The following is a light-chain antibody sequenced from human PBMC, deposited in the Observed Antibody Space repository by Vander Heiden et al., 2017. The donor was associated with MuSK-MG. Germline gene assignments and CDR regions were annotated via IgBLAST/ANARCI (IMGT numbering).Light chain of an antibody. CDR2: AAS. CDR3: QQSYSTPHP. Sequence: DIQMPQSPSSLSASVADRVTIPCRASQSIITYLNWYQQKPGKAPKLLIYAASRLQSGVPSRFSGSGSVTDFTLTISSLQPEDFATYYCQQSYSTPHPFGQGTKVEIK. V-gene: IGKV1-39*01. CDR1: QSIITY. J-gene: IGKJ1*01.